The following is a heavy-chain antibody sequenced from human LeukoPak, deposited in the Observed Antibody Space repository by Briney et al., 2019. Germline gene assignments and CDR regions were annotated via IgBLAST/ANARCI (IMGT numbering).Heavy chain of an antibody. V-gene: IGHV3-74*01. CDR2: INSGGSGT. D-gene: IGHD2-15*01. Sequence: GGSLRLSCAASGFNFASHWMHWVRQTPGKGLVWVSRINSGGSGTSYADSVEGRFTISRDDSKNTLYLQMNSLTSEDTGVYYCSQGSGQYYDYWGQGTLVTVSS. CDR3: SQGSGQYYDY. J-gene: IGHJ4*02. CDR1: GFNFASHW.